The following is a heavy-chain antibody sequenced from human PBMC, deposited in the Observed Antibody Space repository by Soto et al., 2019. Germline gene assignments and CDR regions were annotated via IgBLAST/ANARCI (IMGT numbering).Heavy chain of an antibody. CDR2: IFHSGAT. J-gene: IGHJ4*02. CDR3: ARQLERGDLPEGFEY. CDR1: GDSISSSHW. D-gene: IGHD1-1*01. V-gene: IGHV4-4*02. Sequence: QVQLQESGPGLVEPSGTLSLTCTVSGDSISSSHWWSLVRQSPGKGLEWIGEIFHSGATKYNPPLESRVTMSVDKSNNQLSLKLRSVTAADTAVYYCARQLERGDLPEGFEYWGQGTLATVSS.